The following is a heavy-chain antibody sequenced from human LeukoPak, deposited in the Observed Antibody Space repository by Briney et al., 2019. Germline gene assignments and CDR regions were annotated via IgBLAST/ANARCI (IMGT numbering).Heavy chain of an antibody. CDR2: INHSGST. D-gene: IGHD1-26*01. J-gene: IGHJ4*02. Sequence: PSETLSLTCAVYGGSFSGYYWSWIRQPPGKGLEWIGEINHSGSTNYNPSLKSRVTISVDTSKNQFSLKLSSVTAADTAVYYCARQVISGSPYYFDYWGQGTLVTVSS. CDR1: GGSFSGYY. V-gene: IGHV4-34*01. CDR3: ARQVISGSPYYFDY.